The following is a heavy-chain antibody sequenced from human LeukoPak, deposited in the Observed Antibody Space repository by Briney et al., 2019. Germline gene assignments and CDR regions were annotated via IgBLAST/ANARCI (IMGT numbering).Heavy chain of an antibody. Sequence: SETLSLICTVSGGSISSYYWSWIRQPPGKGLEWIGYIYYSGSTNYNPSLKSRVTISVDTSKNQFSLKLSSVTAADTAVYYCAREVPAAINWFDPWGQGTLVTVSS. J-gene: IGHJ5*02. V-gene: IGHV4-59*01. CDR3: AREVPAAINWFDP. CDR1: GGSISSYY. CDR2: IYYSGST. D-gene: IGHD2-2*01.